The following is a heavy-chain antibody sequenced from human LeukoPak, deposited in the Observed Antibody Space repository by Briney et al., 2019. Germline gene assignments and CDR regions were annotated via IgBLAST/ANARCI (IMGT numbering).Heavy chain of an antibody. V-gene: IGHV3-7*01. J-gene: IGHJ4*02. CDR1: GFTFSIYW. Sequence: GGSLRLSCEGSGFTFSIYWMSWVRKAPGKGLEWVANIKEDGSEKYYVDSVKGRFTISKDNAKNSLYLQMNSLRAEDTAVYYCTRDESWGQGTLVTVSS. CDR2: IKEDGSEK. CDR3: TRDES.